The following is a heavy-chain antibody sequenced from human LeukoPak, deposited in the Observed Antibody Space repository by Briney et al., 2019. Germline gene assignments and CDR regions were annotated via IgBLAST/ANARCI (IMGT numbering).Heavy chain of an antibody. Sequence: GESLRLSCAASGFTFSKSTMSWVRQAPGKGLEWVSAISGSGGSIYYADSVKGRFTISRDNSKNTLYLQMNSLRAEDTAVYYCAKGGTTVTPRRLDYWGQGTLVTVSS. V-gene: IGHV3-23*01. D-gene: IGHD4-4*01. J-gene: IGHJ4*02. CDR1: GFTFSKST. CDR2: ISGSGGSI. CDR3: AKGGTTVTPRRLDY.